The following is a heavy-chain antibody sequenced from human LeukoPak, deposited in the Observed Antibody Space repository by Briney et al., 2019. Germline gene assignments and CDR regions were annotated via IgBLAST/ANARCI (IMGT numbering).Heavy chain of an antibody. D-gene: IGHD4/OR15-4a*01. CDR3: ARTKSTLANLFNY. CDR1: GFTFSSYS. CDR2: ISSSSTI. Sequence: GGSLRLSCAASGFTFSSYSMNWVRQAPGKGLEWVSYISSSSTIYYADSVKGRFTISRDNAKNSLYLQMNSLRAEDTAVYYCARTKSTLANLFNYWGQGTLVTVSS. J-gene: IGHJ4*02. V-gene: IGHV3-48*01.